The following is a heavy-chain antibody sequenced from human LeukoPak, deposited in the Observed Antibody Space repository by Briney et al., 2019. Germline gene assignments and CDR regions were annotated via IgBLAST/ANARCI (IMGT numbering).Heavy chain of an antibody. CDR1: GGSISSGDYY. J-gene: IGHJ4*02. D-gene: IGHD3-22*01. CDR3: ARGDYYDREGY. V-gene: IGHV4-30-4*08. CDR2: IYYSGST. Sequence: SETLSLTCTVSGGSISSGDYYWCWIRQPPGKGLEWIGYIYYSGSTYYNPSLKSRVTISVDTSKNQFSLKLSSVTAADTAVYYCARGDYYDREGYWGQGTLVTVSS.